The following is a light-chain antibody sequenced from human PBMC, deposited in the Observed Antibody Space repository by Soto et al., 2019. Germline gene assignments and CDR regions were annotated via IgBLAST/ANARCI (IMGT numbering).Light chain of an antibody. J-gene: IGKJ1*01. CDR2: KAS. CDR1: ESIDNW. CDR3: QQWYSYYAWT. V-gene: IGKV1-5*03. Sequence: DIQVDQSPSNLSASWGAGVHITCPASESIDNWLAWYQQKPGKAPKLLITKASSLESGVPSRFSASGSGTEFTLTISSLQPDDFATYYCQQWYSYYAWTFGQGTKVDIK.